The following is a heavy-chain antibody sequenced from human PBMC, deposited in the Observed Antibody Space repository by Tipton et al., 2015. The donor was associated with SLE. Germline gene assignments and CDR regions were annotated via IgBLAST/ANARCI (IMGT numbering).Heavy chain of an antibody. CDR3: AIADYDDTDYYYYGLDV. CDR1: GFTFDDYA. J-gene: IGHJ6*02. D-gene: IGHD3-16*01. CDR2: ISWDGGST. V-gene: IGHV3-43D*04. Sequence: SLRLSCAASGFTFDDYAMHWVRQAPGKGLEWVSLISWDGGSTYYADSVKGRFTISRDNSKNSLFLQMNSLRGEDTALYYCAIADYDDTDYYYYGLDVWGQGTTVTVSS.